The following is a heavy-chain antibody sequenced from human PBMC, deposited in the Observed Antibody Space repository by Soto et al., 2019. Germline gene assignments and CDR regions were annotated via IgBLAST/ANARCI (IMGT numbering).Heavy chain of an antibody. CDR1: GYSISSGYY. CDR3: ARDKGYYGILTSRY. Sequence: SETLSLTCAVSGYSISSGYYWGCIRQPPGKGLEWIGSIYHSGSTYYNPSLKSRVTISVDTSKNQFSLKLSSVTAADTAVYYCARDKGYYGILTSRYWGQGTLVTVSS. D-gene: IGHD3-9*01. V-gene: IGHV4-38-2*02. J-gene: IGHJ4*02. CDR2: IYHSGST.